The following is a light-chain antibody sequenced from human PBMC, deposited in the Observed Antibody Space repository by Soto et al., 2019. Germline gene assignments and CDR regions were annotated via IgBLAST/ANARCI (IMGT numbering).Light chain of an antibody. J-gene: IGKJ1*01. CDR3: QQDSSTPRT. CDR1: QSIGTNY. CDR2: AAS. Sequence: ENRLTQSPGTLSLSPGERATLSCRASQSIGTNYVAWFQQKPGQAPTLLIYAASRRATGIPDRFSGSGSGTEFNLTISRLEPEDFAVYFCQQDSSTPRTYGQGTKVEFK. V-gene: IGKV3-20*01.